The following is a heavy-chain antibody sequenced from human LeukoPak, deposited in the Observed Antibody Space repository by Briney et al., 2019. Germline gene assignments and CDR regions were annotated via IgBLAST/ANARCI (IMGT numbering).Heavy chain of an antibody. J-gene: IGHJ6*03. CDR2: IYYSGST. D-gene: IGHD4-17*01. V-gene: IGHV4-34*01. CDR3: ARSLDDYASGHYYYYYMDV. CDR1: GGSFSGYY. Sequence: SETLSLTCAVYGGSFSGYYWSWIRQPPGKGLEWIGSIYYSGSTYYNPSLKSRVTISVDTSKNQFSLKLSSVTAADTAVYYCARSLDDYASGHYYYYYMDVWGKGTTVTISS.